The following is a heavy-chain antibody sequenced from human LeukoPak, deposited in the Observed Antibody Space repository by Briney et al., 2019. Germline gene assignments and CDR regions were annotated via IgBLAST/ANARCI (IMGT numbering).Heavy chain of an antibody. J-gene: IGHJ4*02. D-gene: IGHD2-2*02. CDR2: IYTGGTT. Sequence: SETLSLTCSVSGGSISTFYWSWIRQPAGTGLEWIGRIYTGGTTNYNPSFKSRVTISLDKSKNQFSLKLRSVTAADTAVYYCAGEPVLRNSYTNYFDYWTREPWSPCP. CDR1: GGSISTFY. CDR3: AGEPVLRNSYTNYFDY. V-gene: IGHV4-4*07.